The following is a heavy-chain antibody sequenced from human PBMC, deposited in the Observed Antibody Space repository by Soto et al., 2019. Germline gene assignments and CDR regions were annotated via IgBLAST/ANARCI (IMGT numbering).Heavy chain of an antibody. CDR3: ARIRVPLYYSDV. J-gene: IGHJ4*02. CDR2: IYLGDSDT. CDR1: GDSFTNW. D-gene: IGHD1-1*01. V-gene: IGHV5-51*03. Sequence: ELQLVQSGAEVRKPGESLQISCTASGDSFTNWIAWVRQVPGKGPEWVGFIYLGDSDTRYSPSFRGQVTISADKSITTAYLRWSSLRASDTAIYYCARIRVPLYYSDVWGQGTPVTVSS.